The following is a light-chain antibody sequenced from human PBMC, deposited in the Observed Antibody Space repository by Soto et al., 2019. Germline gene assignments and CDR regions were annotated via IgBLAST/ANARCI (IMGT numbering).Light chain of an antibody. V-gene: IGKV3-11*01. Sequence: EIVLTQSPATLSLSPGERATLFCRASQSVSSYLAWYQQKPGQAPRLLIYDASNRATGIPARFSGSGSGTGFTLTISSLEPEDFAVYYCQQRSNWPPVYTFGQGTKLEIK. J-gene: IGKJ2*01. CDR2: DAS. CDR3: QQRSNWPPVYT. CDR1: QSVSSY.